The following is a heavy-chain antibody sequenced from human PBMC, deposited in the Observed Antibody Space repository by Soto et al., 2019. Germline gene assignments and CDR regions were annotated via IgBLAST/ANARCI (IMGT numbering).Heavy chain of an antibody. Sequence: QVQLVQSGAEVKKPGASVKVSCKASGYTFTSYAMHWVRQAPGQRLEWMGWINAGNGNTKYSQKFQGRVTITRDTTASTASMEPSTLRSKEMAVHYCERAGVALRDGGGQGTTGSVCS. V-gene: IGHV1-3*01. CDR1: GYTFTSYA. CDR2: INAGNGNT. CDR3: ERAGVALRDG. D-gene: IGHD3-3*01. J-gene: IGHJ6*02.